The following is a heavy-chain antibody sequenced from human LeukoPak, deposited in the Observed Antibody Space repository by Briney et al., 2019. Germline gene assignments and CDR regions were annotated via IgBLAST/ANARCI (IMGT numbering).Heavy chain of an antibody. CDR1: GFTFSSYA. Sequence: GGSLRLSRAASGFTFSSYAMSWVRQAPGKGLEWVSAISGSGGSTYYADSVKGRFTISRDNSKNTLYLQMNSLRAEDTAVYYCAKDRGRVDYDFWSGYYGNWFDPWGQGTLVTVSS. D-gene: IGHD3-3*01. CDR2: ISGSGGST. V-gene: IGHV3-23*01. CDR3: AKDRGRVDYDFWSGYYGNWFDP. J-gene: IGHJ5*02.